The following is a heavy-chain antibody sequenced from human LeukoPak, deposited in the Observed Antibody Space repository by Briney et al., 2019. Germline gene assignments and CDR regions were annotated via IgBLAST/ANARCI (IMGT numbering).Heavy chain of an antibody. CDR3: SRGNWGSSGGHC. D-gene: IGHD7-27*01. CDR2: INAGNGNT. J-gene: IGHJ4*02. V-gene: IGHV1-3*01. Sequence: ASVKVSCKASGYTFTNNYIHWVRQAPGQRLEWMGWINAGNGNTKYSQKFQGRVTITRDTSASTAYMELSSLRSEDTAVYYCSRGNWGSSGGHCWGQGTLVTVSS. CDR1: GYTFTNNY.